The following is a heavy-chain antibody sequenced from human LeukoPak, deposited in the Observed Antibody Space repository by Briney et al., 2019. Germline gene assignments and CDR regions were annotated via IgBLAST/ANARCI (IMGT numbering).Heavy chain of an antibody. Sequence: GGSLRLSCAASGFTFSSYAMSWVRQAPGKGLEWVSAISGSGGSTYYADSVKGRFTISRDNSKNTLYLQMNSLRAEDTAVYYCAKKPTPAVADPGDSYFDYWGQGTLVTVSS. J-gene: IGHJ4*02. D-gene: IGHD6-19*01. CDR2: ISGSGGST. CDR1: GFTFSSYA. V-gene: IGHV3-23*01. CDR3: AKKPTPAVADPGDSYFDY.